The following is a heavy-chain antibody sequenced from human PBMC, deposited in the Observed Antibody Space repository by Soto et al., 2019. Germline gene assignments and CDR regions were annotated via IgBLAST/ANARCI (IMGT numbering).Heavy chain of an antibody. CDR2: ISAAGDP. CDR3: ARTDRDFYGLDV. V-gene: IGHV3-13*05. Sequence: EVQLVESGGGLVQPGGSLRLSCEASGFTFRNYNMHWVHQGTGKGLEWVSGISAAGDPDYADSVEGRFTISRENAQNSFFLQRNSLRVGDTAVYYCARTDRDFYGLDVWGQGTTVIVSS. CDR1: GFTFRNYN. J-gene: IGHJ6*02.